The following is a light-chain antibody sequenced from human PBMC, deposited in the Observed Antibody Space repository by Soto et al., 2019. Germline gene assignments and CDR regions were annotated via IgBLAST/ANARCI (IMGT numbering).Light chain of an antibody. Sequence: DIQMTQSPSSLSAAVVDSVTITCRASQSISGWLAWYQQKPGKAPKLLIFDVSTLESGVPSRFSGSGSGTEFTLTISSLQPDDFATYYCQHYNTYSTFTFGPGTKVDIK. CDR3: QHYNTYSTFT. CDR1: QSISGW. J-gene: IGKJ3*01. V-gene: IGKV1-5*01. CDR2: DVS.